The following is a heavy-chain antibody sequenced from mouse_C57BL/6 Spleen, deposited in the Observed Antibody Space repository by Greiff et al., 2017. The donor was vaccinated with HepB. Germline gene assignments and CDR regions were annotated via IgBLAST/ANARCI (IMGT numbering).Heavy chain of an antibody. CDR3: ARDGNYAYYFDY. J-gene: IGHJ2*01. CDR2: ISSGSSTI. V-gene: IGHV5-17*01. Sequence: EVQLVESGGGLVKPGGSLKLSCAASGFTFSDYGMHWVRQAPEKGLEWVAYISSGSSTIYYVDTVKGRFTISRDNAKNTLCLQMTSLRSEDTAMYYCARDGNYAYYFDYWGQGTTLTVSS. D-gene: IGHD2-1*01. CDR1: GFTFSDYG.